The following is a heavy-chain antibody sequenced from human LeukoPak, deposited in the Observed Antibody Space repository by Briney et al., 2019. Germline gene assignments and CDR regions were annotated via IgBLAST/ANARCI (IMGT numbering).Heavy chain of an antibody. Sequence: GASVKVSCKASGYTFTSYAMHWVRQAPGQRLEWMGWINAGNGNTKYSQEFQGRVTITRDTSASTAYMELSSLRSEDMAVYYCARGRGSGWYFWEYYLDYWGQGTLVTVSS. CDR1: GYTFTSYA. CDR2: INAGNGNT. CDR3: ARGRGSGWYFWEYYLDY. J-gene: IGHJ4*02. D-gene: IGHD6-19*01. V-gene: IGHV1-3*03.